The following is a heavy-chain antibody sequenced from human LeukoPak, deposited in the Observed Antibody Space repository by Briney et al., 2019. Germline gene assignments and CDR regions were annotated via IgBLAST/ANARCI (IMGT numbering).Heavy chain of an antibody. J-gene: IGHJ4*02. CDR2: IASDGRDK. D-gene: IGHD4-17*01. V-gene: IGHV3-30*18. CDR1: GFTFNTYG. Sequence: GRSLRLSCAASGFTFNTYGMHWVRQAPGKGLEWVAVIASDGRDKKYADSVKGRFTITRDNSKSTLYLQVNSLRAEDTAVYYCAKDRDGDYVFDYWGQGTLVTVSS. CDR3: AKDRDGDYVFDY.